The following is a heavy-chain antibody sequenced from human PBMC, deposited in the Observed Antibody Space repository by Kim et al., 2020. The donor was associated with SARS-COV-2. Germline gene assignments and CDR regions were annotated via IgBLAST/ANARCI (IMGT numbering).Heavy chain of an antibody. CDR1: GGSFSGYY. D-gene: IGHD6-13*01. CDR2: INHSGST. J-gene: IGHJ4*02. V-gene: IGHV4-34*01. CDR3: ARVRSLRRFDY. Sequence: SETLSLTCAVYGGSFSGYYWSWIRQPPGKGLEWIGEINHSGSTNYNPSLKSRVTISVDTSKNQFSLKLSSVTAADTAVYYCARVRSLRRFDYWGQGTLVTVSS.